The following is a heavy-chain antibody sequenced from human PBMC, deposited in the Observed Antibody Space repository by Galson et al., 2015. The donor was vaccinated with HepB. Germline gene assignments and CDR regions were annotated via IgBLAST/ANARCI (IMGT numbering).Heavy chain of an antibody. J-gene: IGHJ4*02. D-gene: IGHD1-1*01. Sequence: SLRLSCAASGFTFSSYWMNWVRQAPGKGLEWVANIKQDGSEKYYVDSVKGRFTISRDNAKSSLYLQMNSLRAEDTAVYYCARVARAVRYFDYWGQGTLVTVSS. CDR3: ARVARAVRYFDY. CDR1: GFTFSSYW. CDR2: IKQDGSEK. V-gene: IGHV3-7*03.